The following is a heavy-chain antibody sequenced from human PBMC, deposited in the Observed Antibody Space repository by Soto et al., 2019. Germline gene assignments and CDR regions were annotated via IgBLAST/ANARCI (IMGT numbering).Heavy chain of an antibody. V-gene: IGHV4-31*03. CDR1: GGSISSGGYY. Sequence: SETLSLTCTVSGGSISSGGYYWSWIRHHPGKGLEWIGYIYYSGSTYYNPSLKSRVTISVDTSKNQFSLKLSSVTAADTAVYYCARSVAAAAGRLFAYWGQGTLVTVSS. J-gene: IGHJ4*02. CDR2: IYYSGST. D-gene: IGHD6-13*01. CDR3: ARSVAAAAGRLFAY.